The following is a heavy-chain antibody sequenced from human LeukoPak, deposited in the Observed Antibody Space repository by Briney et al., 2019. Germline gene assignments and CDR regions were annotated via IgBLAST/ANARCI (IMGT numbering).Heavy chain of an antibody. CDR1: GFTFSSYW. J-gene: IGHJ4*02. D-gene: IGHD6-19*01. V-gene: IGHV3-7*01. CDR3: ARTYSSGWYGSDY. Sequence: GGSLRLSCAASGFTFSSYWMGWVRQAPGKGLEWVANIKQDGSEKYYVDSVKGRFTISRDNAKNSLYLQMNSLRAEDTAVYYCARTYSSGWYGSDYWGQGTLVTVSS. CDR2: IKQDGSEK.